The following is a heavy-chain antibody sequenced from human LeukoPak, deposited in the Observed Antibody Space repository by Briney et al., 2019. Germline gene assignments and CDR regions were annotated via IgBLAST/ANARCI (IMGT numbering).Heavy chain of an antibody. CDR1: GFTFSSYA. CDR2: ISGSGGST. Sequence: PGGSLRLSCAASGFTFSSYAMSWVRQTPGKGLECVSAISGSGGSTNYAASVKGRFTISRDNSKNTLYLQMNSLRAEDTAVYYCASGRYNWNDGGAFDIWGQGQWSPSLQ. V-gene: IGHV3-23*01. D-gene: IGHD1-1*01. CDR3: ASGRYNWNDGGAFDI. J-gene: IGHJ3*02.